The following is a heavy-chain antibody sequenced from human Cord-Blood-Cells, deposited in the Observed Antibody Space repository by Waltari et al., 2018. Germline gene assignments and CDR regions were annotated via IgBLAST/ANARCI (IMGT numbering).Heavy chain of an antibody. CDR1: GFTFSSYS. V-gene: IGHV3-21*01. CDR3: ARDPPYCSSTSCYDY. J-gene: IGHJ4*02. D-gene: IGHD2-2*01. Sequence: EVQLVESGGGLVKPGGSLRLSCAASGFTFSSYSMNWVRQAPGKGLEWVSSISSSSSYIYYADSVKGRFTISRDNAKNSLYLQMNSLRAEDTAVYYCARDPPYCSSTSCYDYWGQGTLVTVSS. CDR2: ISSSSSYI.